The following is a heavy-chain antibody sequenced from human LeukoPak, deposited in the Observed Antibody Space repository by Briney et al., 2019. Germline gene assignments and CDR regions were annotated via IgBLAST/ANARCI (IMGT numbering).Heavy chain of an antibody. CDR2: IYDGGST. CDR1: GFTVSSNY. V-gene: IGHV3-53*01. Sequence: GGSLRLSCAASGFTVSSNYMNWVRQAPGKGLEWVSVIYDGGSTYYSDAVRGRFTASRDPSKNTLYLQMTSVRAEETAVYYCARGAFNWGRGTMVTVSS. J-gene: IGHJ4*02. CDR3: ARGAFN.